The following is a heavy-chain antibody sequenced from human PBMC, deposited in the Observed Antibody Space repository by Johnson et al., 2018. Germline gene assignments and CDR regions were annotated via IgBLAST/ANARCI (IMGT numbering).Heavy chain of an antibody. Sequence: QVQLVQSGGGVVQPGRSLRLSCAASRFTFSTYAMHWVRQAPGKGLEWMVVISNDGNNKNYADSVKGRFTISRDNSKNTLYLQMNRLRAEDTAVYYCARSSGYGQFDYWGQGTLVTVSS. D-gene: IGHD6-19*01. V-gene: IGHV3-30-3*01. CDR3: ARSSGYGQFDY. CDR1: RFTFSTYA. J-gene: IGHJ4*02. CDR2: ISNDGNNK.